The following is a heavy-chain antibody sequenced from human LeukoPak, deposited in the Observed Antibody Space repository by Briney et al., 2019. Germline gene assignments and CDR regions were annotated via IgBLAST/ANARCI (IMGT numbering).Heavy chain of an antibody. CDR2: INAGNGNT. J-gene: IGHJ6*02. D-gene: IGHD3-3*01. V-gene: IGHV1-3*01. CDR1: GYTFTSYA. Sequence: AASVKVSCKASGYTFTSYAMHWVRQAPGQRLEWMGWINAGNGNTKYSQKFQGRVTITRDTSASTAYMELSSLRSEDTAVYYCARDRRTPYYDFWSGYSVVGYYYGMDVWGQGTTVTVSS. CDR3: ARDRRTPYYDFWSGYSVVGYYYGMDV.